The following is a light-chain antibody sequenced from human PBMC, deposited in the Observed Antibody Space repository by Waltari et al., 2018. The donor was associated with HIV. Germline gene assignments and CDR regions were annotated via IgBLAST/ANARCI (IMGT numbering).Light chain of an antibody. V-gene: IGLV2-14*01. CDR3: SSYISTTTL. CDR2: EVS. J-gene: IGLJ1*01. CDR1: SSDIGHYTY. Sequence: QSAPTQPASVSGSPGQSITLSCPGTSSDIGHYTYVSWYQPSPGKAPKLMIYEVSNRPSGVSNRFSGSKSGNTASLTISGLQAEDEADYYCSSYISTTTLFGTGTKVTVL.